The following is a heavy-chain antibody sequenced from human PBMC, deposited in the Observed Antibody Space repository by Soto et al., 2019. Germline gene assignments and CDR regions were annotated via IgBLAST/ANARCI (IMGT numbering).Heavy chain of an antibody. V-gene: IGHV3-66*01. Sequence: EVQLVESGGGLVQPGGSLRLSCAASGFTVRSNYMSWVRQAPGKGLEWVSVIYSGGSTYYADSVKGRFTISRDNSKNTLYLQMNSLRAEDTAVYYCAGPSDDYVWGIYRIDYWGQGTLVTVSS. J-gene: IGHJ4*02. CDR3: AGPSDDYVWGIYRIDY. CDR2: IYSGGST. D-gene: IGHD3-16*02. CDR1: GFTVRSNY.